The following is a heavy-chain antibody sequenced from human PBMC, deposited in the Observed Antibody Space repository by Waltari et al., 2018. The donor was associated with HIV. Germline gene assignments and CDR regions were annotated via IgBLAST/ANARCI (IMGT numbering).Heavy chain of an antibody. CDR3: VRVAATASAPFDL. Sequence: EVQLSESGGGLVQPGESLRLSCVGSDFNVPTSDLAWVRQTPGRGLHWISSLSRSDLETYYADSVKGRFSVSRDDAENTLHLHMDRLTVDDTALYYCVRVAATASAPFDLWGQGTLVTVSS. J-gene: IGHJ4*02. D-gene: IGHD3-3*01. CDR2: LSRSDLET. CDR1: DFNVPTSD. V-gene: IGHV3-23*01.